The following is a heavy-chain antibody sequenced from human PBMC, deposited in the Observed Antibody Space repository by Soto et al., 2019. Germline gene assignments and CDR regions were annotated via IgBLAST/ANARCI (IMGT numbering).Heavy chain of an antibody. V-gene: IGHV1-18*01. J-gene: IGHJ4*02. D-gene: IGHD3-22*01. CDR2: ISAYNGNT. CDR3: ARESLYYYDSSGSNDY. CDR1: GYTFTSYC. Sequence: ASVNVSFKASGYTFTSYCISWVRQAPGQGLEWMGWISAYNGNTNYAQKLQGRVTMTTDTSTSTAYMELRSLRSDDTAVYYCARESLYYYDSSGSNDYWGQGTLVTVSS.